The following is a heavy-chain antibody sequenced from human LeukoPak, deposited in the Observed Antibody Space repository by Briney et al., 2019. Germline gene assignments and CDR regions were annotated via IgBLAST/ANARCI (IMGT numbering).Heavy chain of an antibody. CDR3: AKLGFDSSGSHSLVDY. V-gene: IGHV3-30*18. CDR1: GFTFSSYG. CDR2: VSYDGSKK. J-gene: IGHJ4*02. D-gene: IGHD3-22*01. Sequence: QAGGSLRLSCAASGFTFSSYGMHWVSQPPGKGLEWVGFVSYDGSKKFYADFVKGRFSISRDNSKNTLYVQMNSLGAEDTALYYCAKLGFDSSGSHSLVDYWGQGTPVTVSS.